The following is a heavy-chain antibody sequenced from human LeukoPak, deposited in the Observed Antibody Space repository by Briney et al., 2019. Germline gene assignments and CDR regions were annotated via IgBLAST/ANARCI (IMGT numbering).Heavy chain of an antibody. CDR1: GFTFSSYA. CDR3: AKDGAWLRFDD. V-gene: IGHV3-23*01. J-gene: IGHJ4*02. D-gene: IGHD5-12*01. Sequence: PGGSLRLSCAASGFTFSSYAMSWVRQAPGKGLEWVSGISSSGGSTVYADSVKGRFTISRDNFRNTVFLQMNSLRAEDTAVYYCAKDGAWLRFDDWGQGTLVTVSS. CDR2: ISSSGGST.